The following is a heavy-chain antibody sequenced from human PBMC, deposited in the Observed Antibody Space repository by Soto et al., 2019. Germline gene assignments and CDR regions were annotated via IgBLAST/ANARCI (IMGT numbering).Heavy chain of an antibody. V-gene: IGHV3-7*03. CDR3: VKDGGYCSSATCYSPRNHYFDA. CDR2: IKFDGSEK. CDR1: GFDFSVYW. D-gene: IGHD2-2*01. Sequence: GSLRLSCAASGFDFSVYWMSWVRQAPGKGPEWVANIKFDGSEKQYVDSVKGRFTISRDNARNSVFLQMNSLRAGDTAVYYCVKDGGYCSSATCYSPRNHYFDAWGQGTLVTVSS. J-gene: IGHJ5*02.